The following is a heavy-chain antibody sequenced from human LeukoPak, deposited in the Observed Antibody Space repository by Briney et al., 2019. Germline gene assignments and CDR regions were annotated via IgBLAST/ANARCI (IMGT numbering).Heavy chain of an antibody. D-gene: IGHD3-10*01. V-gene: IGHV1-2*02. Sequence: ASVKVSCKASGYTFTGYYMHWVRQSPGQGLEWMGWINPNSGGTDYAQKFQGGVTMTRDTSISTAYMELSRLRSDDTAVYYCARVVTMVRGVIIAPFDYWGQGTLVTVSS. J-gene: IGHJ4*02. CDR2: INPNSGGT. CDR3: ARVVTMVRGVIIAPFDY. CDR1: GYTFTGYY.